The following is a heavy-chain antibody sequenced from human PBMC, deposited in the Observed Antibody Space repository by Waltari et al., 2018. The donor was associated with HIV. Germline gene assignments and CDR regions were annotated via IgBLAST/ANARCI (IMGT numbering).Heavy chain of an antibody. V-gene: IGHV3-73*01. J-gene: IGHJ4*02. CDR1: GFTFRGST. Sequence: EVELVGSGGGLVQPGGSVQLSCAASGFTFRGSTMHGFRQASGKGLEWVGRIRTKANSYATAYAASVKGRFIISRDDSKNTAYLQMNNLKTEDTAVYYCTRLVAAVAGTGYWGQGTLVTVAS. D-gene: IGHD6-19*01. CDR3: TRLVAAVAGTGY. CDR2: IRTKANSYAT.